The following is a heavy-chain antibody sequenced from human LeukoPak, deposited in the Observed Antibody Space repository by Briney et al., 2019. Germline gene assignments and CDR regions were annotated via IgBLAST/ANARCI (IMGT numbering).Heavy chain of an antibody. Sequence: SETLSLTCTVSGGSISSGDYYWSWIRQPPGKGLEWIGYIYYSGSTYYNPSLKSRVTISVDTSKNQFSLKLSSVTAADTAVYDCAREGLPSSDYDYWGQGTLVTVSS. CDR2: IYYSGST. CDR3: AREGLPSSDYDY. CDR1: GGSISSGDYY. V-gene: IGHV4-30-4*01. J-gene: IGHJ4*02. D-gene: IGHD3-22*01.